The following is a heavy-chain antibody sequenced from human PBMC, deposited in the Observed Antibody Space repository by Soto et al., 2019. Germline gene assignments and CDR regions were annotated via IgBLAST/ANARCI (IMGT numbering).Heavy chain of an antibody. CDR3: ARIGDDYVWGSYGY. V-gene: IGHV1-18*01. J-gene: IGHJ4*02. Sequence: ASVKVSCKASGYTFTSYGISWVRQAPGQGLEWMGWISAYNGNTNYAQKLQGRVTMTTDASTSTAYMELRSLRSDDTAVYYCARIGDDYVWGSYGYWGQGTLVTVSS. CDR1: GYTFTSYG. CDR2: ISAYNGNT. D-gene: IGHD3-16*01.